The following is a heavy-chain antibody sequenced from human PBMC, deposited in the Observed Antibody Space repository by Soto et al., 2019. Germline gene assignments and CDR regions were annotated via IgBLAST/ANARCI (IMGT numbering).Heavy chain of an antibody. J-gene: IGHJ4*02. CDR3: ARADYYGSGSD. CDR1: GVTFSSYA. CDR2: IIPIFGTA. D-gene: IGHD3-10*01. V-gene: IGHV1-69*01. Sequence: QVQLVQSGAEVKKPGSSVKVSCKASGVTFSSYAISCVRQAPGQGLEWMGGIIPIFGTANYAQKFQGRVTITADESTSTAYLELSSLSSEDTAVYYCARADYYGSGSDWGQGTLVTVSS.